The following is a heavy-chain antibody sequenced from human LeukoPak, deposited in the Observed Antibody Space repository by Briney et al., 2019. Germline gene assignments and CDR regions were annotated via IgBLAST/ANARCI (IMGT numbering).Heavy chain of an antibody. Sequence: SETLSLTCTVSGGSISSYYWSWIRQPPGKGLECIGYIYYGGSTNYNPSLKSRVTISVDTSKNQFSLKLSSVTAADTAVYYCARVGKYLVRGVYNWFDPWGQGTLVTVSS. CDR2: IYYGGST. V-gene: IGHV4-59*01. D-gene: IGHD3-10*01. J-gene: IGHJ5*02. CDR3: ARVGKYLVRGVYNWFDP. CDR1: GGSISSYY.